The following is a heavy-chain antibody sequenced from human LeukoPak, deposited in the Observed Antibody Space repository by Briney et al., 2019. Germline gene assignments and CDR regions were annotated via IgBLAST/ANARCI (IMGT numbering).Heavy chain of an antibody. CDR1: GFTVSSNY. CDR2: IYSGGST. Sequence: GGSLRLSCAASGFTVSSNYMSWVRQAPGKGLEWVSVIYSGGSTYYADSVKGRFTISRDNSKNTLYLQMNSLRAEDTAVYYCARWVVAAGHDAFDIWGQGTMVTVSS. CDR3: ARWVVAAGHDAFDI. J-gene: IGHJ3*02. D-gene: IGHD6-13*01. V-gene: IGHV3-66*01.